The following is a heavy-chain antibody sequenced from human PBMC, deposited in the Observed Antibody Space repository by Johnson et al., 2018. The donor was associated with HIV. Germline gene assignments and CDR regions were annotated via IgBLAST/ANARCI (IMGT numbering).Heavy chain of an antibody. CDR3: ALAYSLDCFYI. D-gene: IGHD3-3*01. Sequence: VQLVESGGGVVQPGRSLRLSCAASGFTLSDHYMDWVRQAAGKGLEWVGRTKNKANSYTTEYAASVRGRFTISRDDSKNSLYLQMNSLKTEDTAVYYCALAYSLDCFYILGQGTMVPVPS. CDR1: GFTLSDHY. J-gene: IGHJ3*02. V-gene: IGHV3-72*01. CDR2: TKNKANSYTT.